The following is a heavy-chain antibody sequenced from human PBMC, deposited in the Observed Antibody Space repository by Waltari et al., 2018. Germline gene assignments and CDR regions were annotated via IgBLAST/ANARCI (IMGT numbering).Heavy chain of an antibody. Sequence: EVQLAESGRGLVQPGRSLRLSCTAAASDFGDYAMTWVRQVPGKGLEWVGFIRSKTYGGAPEYAASVKGRFTISRDDSKSVAYLQMNSLRTEDTALYYCTRADGMTDLDYWGQGALVTVSS. CDR1: ASDFGDYA. V-gene: IGHV3-49*04. J-gene: IGHJ4*02. CDR3: TRADGMTDLDY. CDR2: IRSKTYGGAP.